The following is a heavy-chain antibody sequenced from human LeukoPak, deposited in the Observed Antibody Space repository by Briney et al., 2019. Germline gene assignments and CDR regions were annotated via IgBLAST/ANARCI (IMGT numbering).Heavy chain of an antibody. CDR2: LNHSGST. CDR3: ARGRLSLYCSSTSCYVWFDP. D-gene: IGHD2-2*01. Sequence: PSETLSLTCAVYGGSFSGYYWSWIRQPPGKGLEWIGELNHSGSTNYNPSLKSRVTISVDTSKNQFSLKLSSVTAADTAVYYCARGRLSLYCSSTSCYVWFDPWGQGTLVTVSS. V-gene: IGHV4-34*01. CDR1: GGSFSGYY. J-gene: IGHJ5*02.